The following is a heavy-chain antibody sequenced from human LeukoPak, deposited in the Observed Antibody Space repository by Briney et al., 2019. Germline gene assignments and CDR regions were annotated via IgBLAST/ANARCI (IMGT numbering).Heavy chain of an antibody. J-gene: IGHJ6*03. CDR1: GFTFSIYN. V-gene: IGHV3-21*01. CDR2: ITGSSTYT. Sequence: PGGSLRLSCVGSGFTFSIYNMNWVRQAPGKGLEWGSSITGSSTYTNYADSLKGRFTISRDNAKNSMYLEMNSLTAEDTAVYFCARDAALLPGKYYYYMDVWGKGTRVTVSS. D-gene: IGHD1-14*01. CDR3: ARDAALLPGKYYYYMDV.